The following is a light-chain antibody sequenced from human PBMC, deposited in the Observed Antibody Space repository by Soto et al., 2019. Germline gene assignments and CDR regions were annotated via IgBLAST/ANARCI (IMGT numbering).Light chain of an antibody. J-gene: IGKJ1*01. CDR1: QSVSSS. Sequence: FVVTQSPDTLSLSPGETATLSCRASQSVSSSVAWYQHKPGQSPRLVVYSGYKRSPGIPARFSGSGSGTDFTLTISSRESDDFAIYYCQQRYSWLRVFGPGTKVDIK. V-gene: IGKV3-11*01. CDR3: QQRYSWLRV. CDR2: SGY.